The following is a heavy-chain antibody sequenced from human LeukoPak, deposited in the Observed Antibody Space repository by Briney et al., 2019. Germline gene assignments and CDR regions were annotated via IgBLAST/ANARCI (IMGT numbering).Heavy chain of an antibody. V-gene: IGHV3-66*01. Sequence: HPSETLSLTCTVSGGSISSGDYYWSWIRQPPGKGLEWVSVIYSGGSTYYADSVKGRFTISRDNSKNTLYLQMNSLRAEDTAVYYCARDCERWGQGTLVTVSS. D-gene: IGHD1-1*01. CDR3: ARDCER. CDR2: IYSGGST. J-gene: IGHJ4*02. CDR1: GGSISSGDYY.